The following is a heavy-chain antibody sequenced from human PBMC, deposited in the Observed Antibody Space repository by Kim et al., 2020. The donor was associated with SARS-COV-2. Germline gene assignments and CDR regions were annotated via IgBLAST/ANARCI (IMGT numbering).Heavy chain of an antibody. V-gene: IGHV4-39*01. CDR1: GGSISSSSYY. D-gene: IGHD6-13*01. CDR2: IYYSGST. J-gene: IGHJ4*02. Sequence: SETLSLTCTVSGGSISSSSYYWGWIRQPPGKGLEWIGRIYYSGSTYYNPSLKSRVTISVDTSKNQFSLKLSSVTAADTAVYYCARYGSAAGTVDDYWGQGTLVTVSS. CDR3: ARYGSAAGTVDDY.